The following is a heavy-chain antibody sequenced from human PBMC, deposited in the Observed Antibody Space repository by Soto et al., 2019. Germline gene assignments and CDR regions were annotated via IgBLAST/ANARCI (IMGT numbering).Heavy chain of an antibody. J-gene: IGHJ3*02. V-gene: IGHV3-9*01. CDR1: GFTFDDYA. CDR3: AKDSGLLWFGDPRSGAFDI. CDR2: ISWNSGSI. D-gene: IGHD3-10*01. Sequence: EVQLVESGGGLVQPGRSLRLSCAASGFTFDDYAMHWVRQAPGKGLEWVSGISWNSGSIGYADSVKGRFTISRDNAKNSLYLQMNSLRAEDTALYYCAKDSGLLWFGDPRSGAFDIWGQGTMVTVSS.